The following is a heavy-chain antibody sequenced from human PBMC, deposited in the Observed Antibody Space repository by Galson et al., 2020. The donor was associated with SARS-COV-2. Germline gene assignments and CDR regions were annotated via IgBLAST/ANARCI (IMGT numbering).Heavy chain of an antibody. Sequence: ASVKVSCKASGYTFTGYYMHWVRQAPGQGLEWMGRINPNSGGTNYAQKFQGRVTMTRDTSISTAYMELSRLRSDDTAVYYCSSGWSPSPSLEYYYGMDVWGQGTTVTVSS. D-gene: IGHD6-19*01. CDR1: GYTFTGYY. J-gene: IGHJ6*02. V-gene: IGHV1-2*06. CDR3: SSGWSPSPSLEYYYGMDV. CDR2: INPNSGGT.